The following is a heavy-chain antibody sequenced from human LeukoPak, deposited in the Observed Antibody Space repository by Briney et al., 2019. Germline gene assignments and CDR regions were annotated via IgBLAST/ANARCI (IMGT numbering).Heavy chain of an antibody. CDR2: ISYDGSNK. V-gene: IGHV3-30*18. CDR3: AKDRRGGPLDY. Sequence: GGSLRLSCAASGFTFSSYGMHWVRQAPGKGLEWVAVISYDGSNKYYADSVKGRFTISRDNSKNTLYLQMNSLRAEDTAVYYCAKDRRGGPLDYWGQGTLVTVSS. CDR1: GFTFSSYG. J-gene: IGHJ4*02. D-gene: IGHD3-10*01.